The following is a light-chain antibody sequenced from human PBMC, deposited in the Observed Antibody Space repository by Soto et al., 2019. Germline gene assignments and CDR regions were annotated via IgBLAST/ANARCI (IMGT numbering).Light chain of an antibody. CDR2: DAS. CDR3: QQYNSYST. J-gene: IGKJ1*01. CDR1: QSIGRW. V-gene: IGKV1-5*01. Sequence: DIQITQSPSTLSASVAERVTITCLASQSIGRWLAWYQQKPGKVPELLIYDASSLESGVPSRFSGSGSGTEFTLTISSRQPDDFATYYCQQYNSYSTFGQGTKVDIK.